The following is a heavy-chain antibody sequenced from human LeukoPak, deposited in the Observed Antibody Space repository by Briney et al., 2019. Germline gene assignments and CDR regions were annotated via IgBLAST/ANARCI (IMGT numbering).Heavy chain of an antibody. D-gene: IGHD5-12*01. V-gene: IGHV4-30-4*01. CDR3: ARSYDYLLFDY. J-gene: IGHJ4*02. CDR1: GGSISSGDYY. CDR2: IYYSGRT. Sequence: SETLSLTCTVSGGSISSGDYYWSWIRQPPGKGLEWIGYIYYSGRTYYSPSLKSRVSISVDTSKTQFSLKLSSVTAADTAVYYCARSYDYLLFDYWGQGTLVTVSS.